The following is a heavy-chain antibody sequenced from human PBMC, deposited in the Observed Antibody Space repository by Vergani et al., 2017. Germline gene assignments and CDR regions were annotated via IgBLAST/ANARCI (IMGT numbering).Heavy chain of an antibody. CDR1: GFSFSSYY. V-gene: IGHV3-66*02. Sequence: EVQLVESGGGLVKPGGSLRLSCAASGFSFSSYYMSWVRQAPGKGLEWVSVIYSGASTYYADSVKGRFTISRDNSKNTLYLQMNSLRAEDTAVYYCARERVGATAYYYYYYGMDVWGEGTTVTVSS. J-gene: IGHJ6*04. CDR2: IYSGAST. D-gene: IGHD1-26*01. CDR3: ARERVGATAYYYYYYGMDV.